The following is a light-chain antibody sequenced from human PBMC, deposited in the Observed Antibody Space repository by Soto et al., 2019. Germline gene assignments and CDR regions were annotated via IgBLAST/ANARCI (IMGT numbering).Light chain of an antibody. CDR2: YVD. V-gene: IGLV2-14*03. J-gene: IGLJ1*01. CDR1: SRDVGAYDY. Sequence: QSVLTQPASVSGSPGQSVTISCSVRSRDVGAYDYVSWYLQYPDKAPQLLIYYVDHRPSGVSSRFSGSKSGNTASLTISGLQAEDEGDYYCCSYADGSIYFFGTGTRSPS. CDR3: CSYADGSIYF.